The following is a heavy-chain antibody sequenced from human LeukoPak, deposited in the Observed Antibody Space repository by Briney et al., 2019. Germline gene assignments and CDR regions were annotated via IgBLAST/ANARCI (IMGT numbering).Heavy chain of an antibody. D-gene: IGHD5-18*01. CDR3: AGGRIKLWLDFAY. J-gene: IGHJ4*02. Sequence: SETLSLTCTVSGGSISSYYWSWIRQPPGKGLEWIGYIYYSGSTNYNPSLKSRVTISVDTSKNQFSLKLSSVTAADTAVYYCAGGRIKLWLDFAYGGKGTLSPSPQ. V-gene: IGHV4-59*01. CDR1: GGSISSYY. CDR2: IYYSGST.